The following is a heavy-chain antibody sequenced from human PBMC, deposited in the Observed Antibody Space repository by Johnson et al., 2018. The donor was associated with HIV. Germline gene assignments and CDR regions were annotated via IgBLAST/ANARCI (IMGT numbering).Heavy chain of an antibody. J-gene: IGHJ3*02. CDR2: IYSGGNT. Sequence: VQLVESGGGVVQPGRSLRLSCATSGFTVSNNYMSWVRQAPGKGLEWVSLIYSGGNTYYADSVKGRFTISRDNSKNTLYLQMNSLRTEDTAMYYCARERGYFGNPAFDIWGQGTMVTVSS. CDR1: GFTVSNNY. CDR3: ARERGYFGNPAFDI. D-gene: IGHD4-23*01. V-gene: IGHV3-66*02.